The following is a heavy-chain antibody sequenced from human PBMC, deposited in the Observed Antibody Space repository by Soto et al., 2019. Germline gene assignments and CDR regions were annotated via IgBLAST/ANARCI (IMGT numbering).Heavy chain of an antibody. CDR1: GGSFSGYY. D-gene: IGHD6-13*01. V-gene: IGHV4-34*01. J-gene: IGHJ4*02. Sequence: QVQLQQWGAGLLKPSETLSLTCAVYGGSFSGYYWSWIRQPPGKGLEWIGEINQSGSTNYHPSLKCRVTLSVDTSKNQFSLKLICVAAADTAGYYCARPYSSSWSPFDYWGQGTLVTVSS. CDR3: ARPYSSSWSPFDY. CDR2: INQSGST.